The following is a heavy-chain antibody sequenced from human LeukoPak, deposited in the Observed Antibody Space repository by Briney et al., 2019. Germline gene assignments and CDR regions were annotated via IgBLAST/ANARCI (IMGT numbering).Heavy chain of an antibody. J-gene: IGHJ6*03. CDR2: IYFTGIT. CDR3: ASHVRCGTTNCYTLDSYYYMDV. D-gene: IGHD2-2*02. CDR1: GGSISSSSYY. Sequence: SETLSLTCSVSGGSISSSSYYWGWIRQPPGKGPEWIGSIYFTGITYHNPSLKSRVTISVDTSKNQFSLRLSSVTAADTAVYYCASHVRCGTTNCYTLDSYYYMDVWGKGTTVTVSS. V-gene: IGHV4-39*01.